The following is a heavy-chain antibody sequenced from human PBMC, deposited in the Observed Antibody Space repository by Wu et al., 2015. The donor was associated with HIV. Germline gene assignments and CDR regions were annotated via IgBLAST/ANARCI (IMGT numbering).Heavy chain of an antibody. D-gene: IGHD6-13*01. CDR1: GYTFTTYY. Sequence: QVQLVQSGTEVKKPGASVKVSCKASGYTFTTYYMHWVRQAPGQGLEWMGIINPSGGSTNYAQKFQDRVTMTRDTSTSTVXMELSSLRSEDTAVYYCGRGNCKVYSSVWSLAFWGQGTLVTV. V-gene: IGHV1-46*03. CDR3: GRGNCKVYSSVWSLAF. J-gene: IGHJ4*02. CDR2: INPSGGST.